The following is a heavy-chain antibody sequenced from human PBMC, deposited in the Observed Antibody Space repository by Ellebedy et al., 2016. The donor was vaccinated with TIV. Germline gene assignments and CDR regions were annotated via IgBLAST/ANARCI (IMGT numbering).Heavy chain of an antibody. CDR3: AKKGYSSGVSDTFDV. Sequence: GESLKISXAASAFTFSRYAMHWVRQAPGKGLEWVAVISSDGSKKYYVDSVKGRFTISRDNSKNTLYLQMDSLRAEDTALYYCAKKGYSSGVSDTFDVWGQGTMVTVSS. CDR2: ISSDGSKK. J-gene: IGHJ3*01. CDR1: AFTFSRYA. V-gene: IGHV3-30-3*02. D-gene: IGHD6-19*01.